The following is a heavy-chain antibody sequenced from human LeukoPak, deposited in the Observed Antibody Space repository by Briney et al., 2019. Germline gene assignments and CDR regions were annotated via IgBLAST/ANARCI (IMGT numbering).Heavy chain of an antibody. CDR3: ASTGTYCSSTSCYSYGIAAAGTLGY. D-gene: IGHD2-2*01. V-gene: IGHV1-69*13. J-gene: IGHJ4*02. CDR2: IIPIFGTA. Sequence: ASVKVSCKASGGTFSSYAISWVRQAPGQGLEWMGGIIPIFGTANYAQKFQGRVTITADESTSTAYMELSSLRFDDTAVYYCASTGTYCSSTSCYSYGIAAAGTLGYWGQGTLVTVSS. CDR1: GGTFSSYA.